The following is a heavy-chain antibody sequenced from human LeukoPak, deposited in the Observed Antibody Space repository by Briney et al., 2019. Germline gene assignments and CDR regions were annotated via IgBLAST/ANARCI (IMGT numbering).Heavy chain of an antibody. Sequence: ASVKVSCKASGYTFTGDYMHWVRQAPGQGLEWMGWINPNSGGTNYAQKFQGRVTMTRDTSISTAYMELSRLRSDDTAVYYCARDRRGVPAASWFDPWGQGTLLTVSS. CDR1: GYTFTGDY. V-gene: IGHV1-2*02. CDR2: INPNSGGT. CDR3: ARDRRGVPAASWFDP. J-gene: IGHJ5*02. D-gene: IGHD2-2*01.